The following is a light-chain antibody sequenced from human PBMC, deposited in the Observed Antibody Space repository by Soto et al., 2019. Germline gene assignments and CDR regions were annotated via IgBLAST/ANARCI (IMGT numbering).Light chain of an antibody. Sequence: EIVLTQSPATLSLSPGERATLSCRASQSVSSYLAWYQQKPGPAPRLLIYDAYNRATGIPARFSGSGSGTDFTLTISSLEPEAFAVYYCHQRINWPLTFGGGTKVEIK. CDR2: DAY. V-gene: IGKV3-11*01. CDR3: HQRINWPLT. J-gene: IGKJ4*01. CDR1: QSVSSY.